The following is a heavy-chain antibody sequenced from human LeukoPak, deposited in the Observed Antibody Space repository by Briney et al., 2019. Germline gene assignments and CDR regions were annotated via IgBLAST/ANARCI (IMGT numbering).Heavy chain of an antibody. CDR3: ARDHTAMAFDY. Sequence: PSEPLSLTCTFSGGSISSGSYYWSWIRKPAGKGLEWIGRIYSSGRANYNPSLESRVTISIDTSKNQFSLKLNSVTAADTAVYFCARDHTAMAFDYWGQGTLVTVSS. CDR1: GGSISSGSYY. V-gene: IGHV4-61*02. J-gene: IGHJ4*02. CDR2: IYSSGRA. D-gene: IGHD5-18*01.